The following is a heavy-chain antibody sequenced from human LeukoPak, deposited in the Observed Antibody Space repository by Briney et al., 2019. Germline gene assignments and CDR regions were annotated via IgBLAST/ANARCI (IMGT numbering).Heavy chain of an antibody. Sequence: PGGSLRLSCAASGFTFSTYWMHRVRQAPGKGLEWVSRTKTDGSVTSSADSVKGRFTTSRDNAKNTLYLQMDNLRPEDTAVYYCLRADGRSYGLFDSWGQGTLVTVSS. CDR3: LRADGRSYGLFDS. D-gene: IGHD5-18*01. CDR2: TKTDGSVT. J-gene: IGHJ4*02. V-gene: IGHV3-74*01. CDR1: GFTFSTYW.